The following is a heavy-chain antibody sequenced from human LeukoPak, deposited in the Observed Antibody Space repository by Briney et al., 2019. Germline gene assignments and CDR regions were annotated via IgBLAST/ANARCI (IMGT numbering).Heavy chain of an antibody. CDR3: TLTTFGVVYYFDY. Sequence: RSLRLSCATSGFTFSSYAMHWVRQAPGKGLEWVALISYDGINQYYADSVKGRFIISRDNSKNTLYLQLNSLRLEDTAVYYCTLTTFGVVYYFDYWGQGTLVTVSS. CDR1: GFTFSSYA. CDR2: ISYDGINQ. D-gene: IGHD1/OR15-1a*01. J-gene: IGHJ4*02. V-gene: IGHV3-30*04.